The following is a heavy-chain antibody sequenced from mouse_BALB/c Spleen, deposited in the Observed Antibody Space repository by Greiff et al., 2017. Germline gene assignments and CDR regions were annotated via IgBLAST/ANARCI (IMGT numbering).Heavy chain of an antibody. CDR3: ARWGDYDYAMDY. Sequence: VQLQQPGAELVKPGASVKLSCKASGYTFTSYWMHWVKQRPGQGLEWIGEINPSNGRTNYNEKFKSKATLTVDKSSSTAYMQLSSLTSEDSAVYYCARWGDYDYAMDYWGQGTSVTVSS. CDR2: INPSNGRT. J-gene: IGHJ4*01. D-gene: IGHD2-4*01. CDR1: GYTFTSYW. V-gene: IGHV1S81*02.